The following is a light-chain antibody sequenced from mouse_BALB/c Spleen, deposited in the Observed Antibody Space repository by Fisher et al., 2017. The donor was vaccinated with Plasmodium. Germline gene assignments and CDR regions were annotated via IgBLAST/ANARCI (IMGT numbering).Light chain of an antibody. CDR2: LVS. CDR3: FQGSHVPWT. CDR1: QSLLDSDGKTY. J-gene: IGKJ1*01. Sequence: DIVLTQSTLTLSVTIGQSASISCKSSQSLLDSDGKTYLNWLLQRPGQSPKRLISLVSAPDSGVPDRFTGSGSGTDFTLKISRVEAEDLGVYYYFQGSHVPWTFGGGTKLEIK. V-gene: IGKV1-135*01.